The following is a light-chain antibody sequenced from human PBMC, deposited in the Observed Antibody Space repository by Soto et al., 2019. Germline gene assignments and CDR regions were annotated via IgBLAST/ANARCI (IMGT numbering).Light chain of an antibody. CDR2: DAS. CDR1: QTIRSNF. CDR3: QQYGSSPYT. Sequence: EVVLTQSPATLSLSPGERATLSCRASQTIRSNFLTWYQQKPGQAPRLLIYDASSRATGIPDRFSGSGSGTDFTLTISRLEPEDFAVYYCQQYGSSPYTFGQGTKLEIK. V-gene: IGKV3-20*01. J-gene: IGKJ2*01.